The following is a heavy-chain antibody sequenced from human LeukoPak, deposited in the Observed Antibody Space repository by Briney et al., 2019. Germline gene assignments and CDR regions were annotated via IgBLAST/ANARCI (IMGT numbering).Heavy chain of an antibody. Sequence: PGGSLRLSCAASGFTFSSYAMHWVRQAPGKGLEWVAVISYDGSNKYYADSVKGRFTISRDNSKNTLYLQMNSLRAEDTAVYYCAREEYWANNYWGQGTLVTASS. CDR2: ISYDGSNK. V-gene: IGHV3-30-3*01. CDR1: GFTFSSYA. J-gene: IGHJ4*02. D-gene: IGHD2/OR15-2a*01. CDR3: AREEYWANNY.